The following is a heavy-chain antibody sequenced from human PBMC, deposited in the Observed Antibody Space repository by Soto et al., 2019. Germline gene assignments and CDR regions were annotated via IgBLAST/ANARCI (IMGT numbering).Heavy chain of an antibody. Sequence: QVQLQESGPGLVKPSQTLSLTCTVSGDSMGSGDYYWTWIRQPPGKGLEWIGYIYYIGTTFYNPSLESRVNISIDTSKNHFSLRLTSVTAADTAVYYCSRGSTYYGFLRWGQGTLVTVSS. CDR2: IYYIGTT. J-gene: IGHJ4*02. D-gene: IGHD3-10*01. V-gene: IGHV4-30-4*01. CDR3: SRGSTYYGFLR. CDR1: GDSMGSGDYY.